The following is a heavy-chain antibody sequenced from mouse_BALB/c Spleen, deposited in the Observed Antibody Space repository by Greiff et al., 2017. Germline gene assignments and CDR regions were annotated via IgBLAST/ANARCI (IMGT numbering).Heavy chain of an antibody. V-gene: IGHV1-18*01. CDR1: GYSFAGYT. D-gene: IGHD2-4*01. CDR2: FNPYNGGT. Sequence: EVQLQQSGPELVKPGTSLKISCKASGYSFAGYTMNWVKQSYGKNLEWIGLFNPYNGGTTYNQKFKGKATLTVDKSSSTAYMEFLSLTTEDPAIYFCARRMITTGYFDYWGQGTTLTVSS. J-gene: IGHJ2*01. CDR3: ARRMITTGYFDY.